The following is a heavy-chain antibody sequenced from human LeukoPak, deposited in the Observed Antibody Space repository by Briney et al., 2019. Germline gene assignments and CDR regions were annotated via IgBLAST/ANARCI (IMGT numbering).Heavy chain of an antibody. CDR2: ITGSGNST. Sequence: PGGSLRLSCAVSGFTFSNYAMTWVRQAPGKGLEWVSEITGSGNSTYYADSVKCRFTISRDNSKNTLYLQMNSMRADETALYYCARELFDFDYWGQGTLVTVSS. D-gene: IGHD3-10*01. V-gene: IGHV3-23*01. J-gene: IGHJ4*02. CDR1: GFTFSNYA. CDR3: ARELFDFDY.